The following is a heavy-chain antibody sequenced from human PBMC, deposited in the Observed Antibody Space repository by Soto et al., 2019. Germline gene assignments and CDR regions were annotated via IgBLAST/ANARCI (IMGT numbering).Heavy chain of an antibody. CDR2: ISAYNGNT. J-gene: IGHJ4*02. Sequence: QVQLVQSGAEVKKPGASVKVSCKASGYIFTSSGISWVRQAPGQGLEWLGWISAYNGNTNYAQNVQDRVTLTTDTSTSTAYMELRSLRSDDTAVYYCAKAQTRGSGTFDYWGQGTLVTVSS. D-gene: IGHD3-10*01. V-gene: IGHV1-18*01. CDR3: AKAQTRGSGTFDY. CDR1: GYIFTSSG.